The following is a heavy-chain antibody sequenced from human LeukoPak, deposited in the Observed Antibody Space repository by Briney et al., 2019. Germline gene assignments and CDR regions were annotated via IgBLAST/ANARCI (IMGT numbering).Heavy chain of an antibody. J-gene: IGHJ4*02. V-gene: IGHV4-59*01. CDR3: ARGVDCSSTSCYSYYFDY. CDR2: IYYSGST. CDR1: GGSIRSYY. D-gene: IGHD2-2*02. Sequence: PSETLSLTCTVPGGSIRSYYWSWIRQPPGKRLEWIGYIYYSGSTNYNPSLKSRVTISVDTSKNQFSLKLSSVTAADTAVYYCARGVDCSSTSCYSYYFDYWGQGTLVTVSS.